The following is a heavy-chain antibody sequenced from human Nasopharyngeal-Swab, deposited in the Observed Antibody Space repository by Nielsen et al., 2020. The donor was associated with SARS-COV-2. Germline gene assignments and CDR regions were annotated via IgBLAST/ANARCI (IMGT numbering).Heavy chain of an antibody. V-gene: IGHV3-23*01. CDR3: AREGQGTPIDF. CDR1: GFTFSSYS. J-gene: IGHJ4*02. Sequence: GGSLRLSCAASGFTFSSYSMNWVRQAPGKGLEWVSTISARGTSTFYVDSVKGRFTISRDNSKNTLHVQMSSLRAKDTAVYYCAREGQGTPIDFWGQGTLVTVSS. CDR2: ISARGTST. D-gene: IGHD3-10*01.